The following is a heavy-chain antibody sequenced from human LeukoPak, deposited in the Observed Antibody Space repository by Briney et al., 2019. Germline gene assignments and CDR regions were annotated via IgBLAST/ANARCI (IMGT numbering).Heavy chain of an antibody. J-gene: IGHJ4*02. V-gene: IGHV3-11*04. D-gene: IGHD4-11*01. CDR1: GFMFSDHY. Sequence: GGSLRLSCAASGFMFSDHYMNWIRLAPGKGLEWVAFIRSHDNTVYYADSVKGRFTISRDNAKKSLYLQMDSLRAEDTAVYYCASYLRNTVAGYYYFEYWGQGTLVTVSS. CDR3: ASYLRNTVAGYYYFEY. CDR2: IRSHDNTV.